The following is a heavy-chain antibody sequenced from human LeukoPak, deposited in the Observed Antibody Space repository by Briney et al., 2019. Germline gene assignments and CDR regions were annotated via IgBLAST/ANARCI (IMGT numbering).Heavy chain of an antibody. J-gene: IGHJ4*02. Sequence: TSETLSLTCAVYGGSFSGYYWSWIRQPPGKGLEWIGEINHSGSTNYNPSLKSRVTISVDTSKNQFSLKLSSVTAADTAVYYCARRQVGATTGDDYWGQGTLVTVSP. CDR1: GGSFSGYY. CDR2: INHSGST. D-gene: IGHD1-26*01. V-gene: IGHV4-34*01. CDR3: ARRQVGATTGDDY.